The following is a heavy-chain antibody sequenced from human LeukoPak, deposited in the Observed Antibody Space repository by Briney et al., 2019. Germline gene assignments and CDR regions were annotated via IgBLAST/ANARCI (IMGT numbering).Heavy chain of an antibody. CDR1: GFTFNGYA. D-gene: IGHD3-16*02. V-gene: IGHV3-30*04. CDR3: ARDRVKVFDY. CDR2: ISYDGSNK. Sequence: GGSLRLSCAASGFTFNGYAMHWVRQAPGKGLEWVAVISYDGSNKYYADSVKGRFTISRDNSKNTLYLQMNSLRAEDTAVYYCARDRVKVFDYWGQGTLVTVSS. J-gene: IGHJ4*02.